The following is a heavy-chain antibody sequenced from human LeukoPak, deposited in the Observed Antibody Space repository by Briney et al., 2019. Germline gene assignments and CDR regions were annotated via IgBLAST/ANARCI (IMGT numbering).Heavy chain of an antibody. V-gene: IGHV1-69*05. J-gene: IGHJ5*02. Sequence: SVKVSCKASGGTFSSYAISRVRQAPGQGLEWMGRIIPIFGTANYAQKFQGRVTITTDESTSTAYMELSSLRSEDTAVYYCAREHDYYDSSGYYYVWFDPWGQGTLVTVSS. CDR2: IIPIFGTA. D-gene: IGHD3-22*01. CDR3: AREHDYYDSSGYYYVWFDP. CDR1: GGTFSSYA.